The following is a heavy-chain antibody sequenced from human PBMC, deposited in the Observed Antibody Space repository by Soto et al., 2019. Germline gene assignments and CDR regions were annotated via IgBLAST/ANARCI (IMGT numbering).Heavy chain of an antibody. CDR2: IWYDGSNK. CDR1: GFTFSSYG. D-gene: IGHD6-19*01. Sequence: GGSLRLSCAASGFTFSSYGMHWVRQAPGKGLEWVAVIWYDGSNKYYADSVKGRFTISRDNSKNTLYLQMNSLRAEDTAVYYCARDYIAVASGMDVWGQGTTVTVSS. J-gene: IGHJ6*02. CDR3: ARDYIAVASGMDV. V-gene: IGHV3-33*01.